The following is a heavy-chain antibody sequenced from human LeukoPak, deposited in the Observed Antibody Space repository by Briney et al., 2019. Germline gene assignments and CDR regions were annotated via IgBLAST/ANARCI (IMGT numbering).Heavy chain of an antibody. CDR1: GGSISSYY. CDR2: IYYSGST. V-gene: IGHV4-59*01. CDR3: AREECLGYCSGGYGMDV. Sequence: SETLSLTCTVSGGSISSYYWSWIRQPPGKGLEWIGYIYYSGSTNYNPSLKSRVTISVDTSKNQFSLKLSSVTAADTAVYYCAREECLGYCSGGYGMDVWGQGTTVTVSS. J-gene: IGHJ6*02. D-gene: IGHD2-15*01.